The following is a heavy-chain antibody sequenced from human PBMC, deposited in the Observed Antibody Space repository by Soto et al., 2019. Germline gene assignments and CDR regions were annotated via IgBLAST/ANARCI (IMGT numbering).Heavy chain of an antibody. J-gene: IGHJ5*02. V-gene: IGHV1-3*01. CDR3: ARGMLITMVRGVTFDP. CDR1: GYTFTSYA. CDR2: INAGNGNT. Sequence: ASVKVSCKASGYTFTSYAMHWVRQAPGQRLEWMGWINAGNGNTKYSQKFQGRVTITRDTSASTAYMELSSLRSEDTAVYYCARGMLITMVRGVTFDPWGQGTLVTVSS. D-gene: IGHD3-10*01.